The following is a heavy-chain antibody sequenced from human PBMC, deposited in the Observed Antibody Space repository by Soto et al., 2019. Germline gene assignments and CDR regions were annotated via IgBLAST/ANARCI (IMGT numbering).Heavy chain of an antibody. D-gene: IGHD3-22*01. CDR2: IYYIGST. CDR3: ASGTTNDISGYYYVGFDP. Sequence: SETLSLTGTVCGGSVSSGSYYWSWIRKPPGKGLEWSGYIYYIGSTNYNPSLKSRVTISVDTSKNQFSLKLSSVTAADTAVYYCASGTTNDISGYYYVGFDPLGRRILLAVCS. J-gene: IGHJ5*02. CDR1: GGSVSSGSYY. V-gene: IGHV4-61*01.